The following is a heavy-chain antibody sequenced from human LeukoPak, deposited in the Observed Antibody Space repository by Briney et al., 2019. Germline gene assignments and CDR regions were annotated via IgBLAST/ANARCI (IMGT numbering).Heavy chain of an antibody. CDR2: ISAYNGNT. CDR1: GYTFTSYG. V-gene: IGHV1-18*01. CDR3: AREYDVKTTVVNNWFDP. D-gene: IGHD4-23*01. Sequence: ASVKVSCKASGYTFTSYGISWVRQAPGQGLEWMGWISAYNGNTNYAQKLQGRVTMTTDTSTSTAYMELRSLRSDDTAVYYCAREYDVKTTVVNNWFDPWGQGTLVTVSS. J-gene: IGHJ5*02.